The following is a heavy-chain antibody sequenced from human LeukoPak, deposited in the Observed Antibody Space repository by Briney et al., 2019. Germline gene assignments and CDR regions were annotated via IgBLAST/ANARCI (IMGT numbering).Heavy chain of an antibody. CDR3: ARDRGDYYDSSGENWFDP. D-gene: IGHD3-22*01. V-gene: IGHV1-2*02. Sequence: ASVKVSCKASGYTFTGYYMHWVRQAPGQGLEWMGWINPNSGGTNYAQKFQGRVTMTRGTSISTAYVELSRLRSDDTAVYYCARDRGDYYDSSGENWFDPWGQGTLVTVSS. CDR2: INPNSGGT. CDR1: GYTFTGYY. J-gene: IGHJ5*02.